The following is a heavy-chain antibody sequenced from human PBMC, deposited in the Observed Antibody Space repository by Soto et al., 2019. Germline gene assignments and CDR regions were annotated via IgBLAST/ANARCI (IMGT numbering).Heavy chain of an antibody. J-gene: IGHJ4*02. V-gene: IGHV3-30*18. CDR1: GFTFSSYG. CDR2: ISYDGSNK. Sequence: QVQLVESGGGVVQPGRSLRLSCAASGFTFSSYGMHWVRQAPGKGLEWVAVISYDGSNKYYADSVKGRFTISRDNSKNTLYLQMNSLRAEDTAVYYCAKDQGAEGYDIFDYWGQGTLVTVSS. D-gene: IGHD5-12*01. CDR3: AKDQGAEGYDIFDY.